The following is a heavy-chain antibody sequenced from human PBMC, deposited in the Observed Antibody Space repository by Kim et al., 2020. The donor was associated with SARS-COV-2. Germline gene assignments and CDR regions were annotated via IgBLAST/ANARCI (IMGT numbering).Heavy chain of an antibody. CDR1: GFTFSSYA. Sequence: GGSLRLSCAASGFTFSSYAMSWVRQAPGKGLEWVSAISGSGGSTYYADSVKGRFTISRDNAKNTLYLQMNSLRAEDTAVYYCEYFDWSNLMDVWGQGTTVTVSS. V-gene: IGHV3-23*01. CDR3: EYFDWSNLMDV. CDR2: ISGSGGST. J-gene: IGHJ6*02. D-gene: IGHD3-9*01.